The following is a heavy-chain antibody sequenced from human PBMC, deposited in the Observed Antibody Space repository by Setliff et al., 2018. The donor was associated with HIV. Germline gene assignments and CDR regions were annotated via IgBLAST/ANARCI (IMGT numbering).Heavy chain of an antibody. V-gene: IGHV4-34*01. CDR3: AAASSWDPLLDY. Sequence: PSETLSLTCAVYGGSFSGDYWSWIRQPPGKGLEWIGEINHSGSTNYNPSLKSRVTISVDTSMDQFSRKLNSVTAADTAVYYCAAASSWDPLLDYWGQGTLVTVSS. D-gene: IGHD6-13*01. CDR1: GGSFSGDY. CDR2: INHSGST. J-gene: IGHJ4*02.